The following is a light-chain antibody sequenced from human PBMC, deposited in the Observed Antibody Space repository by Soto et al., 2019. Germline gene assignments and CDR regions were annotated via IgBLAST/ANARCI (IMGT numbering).Light chain of an antibody. CDR1: QAISTA. V-gene: IGKV1-6*02. Sequence: AIQLTQSPSSLYSSLGDRVTITFVASQAISTALAWYQQKPGQAPKLLIYAASILPSGVPYRFSGSGSGTDFTLTISRLQPEDFATYYCLLDISYFRAFGEGTKVDIK. J-gene: IGKJ1*01. CDR2: AAS. CDR3: LLDISYFRA.